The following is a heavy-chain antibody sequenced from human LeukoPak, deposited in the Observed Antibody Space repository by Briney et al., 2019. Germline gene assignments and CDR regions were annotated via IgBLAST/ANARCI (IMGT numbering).Heavy chain of an antibody. CDR2: IYYSGTT. CDR1: GYSISSGYY. V-gene: IGHV4-38-2*02. CDR3: ARKRHDSSGYHFDY. J-gene: IGHJ4*02. Sequence: SETLSLTCTVSGYSISSGYYWGWIRQPPGKELEWIGYIYYSGTTDYNPSLKSRVTISLDTSRTQFSLKLDSVTAADTAVYYCARKRHDSSGYHFDYWGQGTQVTVSS. D-gene: IGHD3-22*01.